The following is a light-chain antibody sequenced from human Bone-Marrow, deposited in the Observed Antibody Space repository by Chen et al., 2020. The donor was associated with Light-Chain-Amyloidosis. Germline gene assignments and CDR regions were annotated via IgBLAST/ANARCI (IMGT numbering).Light chain of an antibody. J-gene: IGLJ3*02. V-gene: IGLV8-61*01. CDR3: GLYLGSGVWV. Sequence: QTVVTQEPSFSVSPGGTVTLTCGLSSGSVSTDSYPSWYQQTPGQAPRTLIYNTYTRSSGVPDRLSGSILGNKAALTISGAQADDESDYYCGLYLGSGVWVFGGGTKLTVL. CDR1: SGSVSTDSY. CDR2: NTY.